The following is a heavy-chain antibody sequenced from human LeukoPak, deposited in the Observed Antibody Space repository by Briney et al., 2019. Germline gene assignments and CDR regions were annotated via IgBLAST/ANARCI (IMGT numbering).Heavy chain of an antibody. D-gene: IGHD2-21*01. CDR2: ISNNGGNT. CDR1: GGSISSYY. Sequence: ETLSLTCTVSGGSISSYYWSWVRQAPGKGLEYVSAISNNGGNTYYASSVKGKFTISRDNSKNTLYLQMGSLRTEDMAVYYCARDRGWSFPNYGMDVWGQGTTVTVSS. CDR3: ARDRGWSFPNYGMDV. V-gene: IGHV3-64*01. J-gene: IGHJ6*02.